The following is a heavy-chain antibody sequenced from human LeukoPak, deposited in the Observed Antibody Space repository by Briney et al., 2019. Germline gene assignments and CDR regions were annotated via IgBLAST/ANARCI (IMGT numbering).Heavy chain of an antibody. CDR3: ARDKVVGATLFDY. D-gene: IGHD1-26*01. CDR2: IKQDGSDK. V-gene: IGHV3-7*01. CDR1: GFTFSIYW. Sequence: PGGSLRLSCAASGFTFSIYWMSWVRQAPGQGLEWVANIKQDGSDKYYVDSVKGRFTISRDNAKNSVYLQMNSLRAEDTAVYYCARDKVVGATLFDYWGQGTLVTVSS. J-gene: IGHJ4*02.